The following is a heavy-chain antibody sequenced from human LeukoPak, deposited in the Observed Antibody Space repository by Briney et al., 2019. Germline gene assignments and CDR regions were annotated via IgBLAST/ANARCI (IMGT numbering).Heavy chain of an antibody. J-gene: IGHJ4*02. D-gene: IGHD6-6*01. V-gene: IGHV1-69*05. CDR1: GGTFSSYA. CDR3: ARDYGSSGLFDY. CDR2: IIPIFGTA. Sequence: LVMVSCKASGGTFSSYAISWVRQAPGQGLEWMGGIIPIFGTANYAQKFQGRVTITTDESTNTAYMELSSLRSEDTAVDYCARDYGSSGLFDYWGQGTLVTVSS.